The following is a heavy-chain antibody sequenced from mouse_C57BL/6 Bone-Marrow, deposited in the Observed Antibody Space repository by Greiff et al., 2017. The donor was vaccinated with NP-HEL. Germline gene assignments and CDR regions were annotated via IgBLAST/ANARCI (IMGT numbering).Heavy chain of an antibody. D-gene: IGHD2-1*01. V-gene: IGHV1-64*01. CDR1: GYTFTSYW. Sequence: QVQLQQSGAELVKPGASVKLSCKASGYTFTSYWMHWVKQRPGQGLEWIGMIHPNSGSTNYNEKFKSKATLTVDKSSSTAYMQLSSLTSEDSAVYYCAIYGNYWYFDVWGTGTTVTVSS. CDR2: IHPNSGST. CDR3: AIYGNYWYFDV. J-gene: IGHJ1*03.